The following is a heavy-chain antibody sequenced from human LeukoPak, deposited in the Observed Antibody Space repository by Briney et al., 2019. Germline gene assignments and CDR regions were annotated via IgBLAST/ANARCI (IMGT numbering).Heavy chain of an antibody. CDR3: AREREYYDILTGYYRVPGWFDP. Sequence: SETLSLTCTVSGGSISSHYWSWIRQPPGKGLEWIGYIYYSGSTNYNPSLKSRVTISVDTSKNQFSLKLSSVTAADTAVYYCAREREYYDILTGYYRVPGWFDPWGQGTLVTVSS. CDR1: GGSISSHY. V-gene: IGHV4-59*11. D-gene: IGHD3-9*01. CDR2: IYYSGST. J-gene: IGHJ5*02.